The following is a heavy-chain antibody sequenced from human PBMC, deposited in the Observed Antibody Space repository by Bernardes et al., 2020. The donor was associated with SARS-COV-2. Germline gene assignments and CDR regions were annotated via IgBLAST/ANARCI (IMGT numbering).Heavy chain of an antibody. D-gene: IGHD5-12*01. J-gene: IGHJ4*02. V-gene: IGHV3-48*01. Sequence: SLRLYCAASGFPFSSYRMNWVRQSPGKGLEWISYISRSSSTIYYADSVRGRFTISRDTAKNSLYLEMNSLRAEDTAVYYCARVGDSGYDTFDYWGQGTLVTVSS. CDR3: ARVGDSGYDTFDY. CDR1: GFPFSSYR. CDR2: ISRSSSTI.